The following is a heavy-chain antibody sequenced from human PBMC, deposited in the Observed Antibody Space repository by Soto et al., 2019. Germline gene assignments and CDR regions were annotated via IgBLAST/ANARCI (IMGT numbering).Heavy chain of an antibody. Sequence: PGGSLRLSCAASGFTFSIYGMHWFRQAPGKGLEWVAVIWYDGSNKYYADSVKGRFTISRDNSKNTLYLQMNSLRAEDTAVYYCARDSSPTVTSTFDYWGQGTLVTVSS. V-gene: IGHV3-33*01. CDR2: IWYDGSNK. CDR3: ARDSSPTVTSTFDY. D-gene: IGHD4-17*01. J-gene: IGHJ4*02. CDR1: GFTFSIYG.